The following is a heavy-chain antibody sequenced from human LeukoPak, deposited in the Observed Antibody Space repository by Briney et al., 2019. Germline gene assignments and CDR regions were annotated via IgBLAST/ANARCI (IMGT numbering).Heavy chain of an antibody. CDR2: IIPIFGTA. V-gene: IGHV1-69*06. CDR1: GGTFTSYA. D-gene: IGHD6-13*01. CDR3: ARCAGIAAAGTRYYYMDV. J-gene: IGHJ6*03. Sequence: SVKVSCKASGGTFTSYAISWVRQAPGQGLEWMGGIIPIFGTANYAQKFQGRVTITADKSTSTAYMELSSLRSEDTAVYYCARCAGIAAAGTRYYYMDVWGKGTTVTVSS.